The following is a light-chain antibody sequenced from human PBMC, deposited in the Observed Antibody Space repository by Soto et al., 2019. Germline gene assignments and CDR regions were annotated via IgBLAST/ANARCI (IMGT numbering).Light chain of an antibody. CDR3: QKSDHIPL. Sequence: IQMTQSPPSLSASVGDRVTITCEASQDIGNSLNWFQHKPVKAPTIVIYDASNLEIGVPSRFIGSGSGTDFTFTIRSMRPEDIATYYCQKSDHIPLFGPGTKVDIK. J-gene: IGKJ3*01. CDR1: QDIGNS. CDR2: DAS. V-gene: IGKV1-33*01.